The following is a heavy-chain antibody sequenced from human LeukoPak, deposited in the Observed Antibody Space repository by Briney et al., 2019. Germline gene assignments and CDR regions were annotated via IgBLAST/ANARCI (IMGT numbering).Heavy chain of an antibody. V-gene: IGHV1-8*01. CDR2: MDPNNDGA. Sequence: GASVKVSCKASGYTFNNFDINWVRQAPGQGLEWMGWMDPNNDGAGYAQKFQGRVTMTRDMSINTAYMELSSLTPEDTAVYYCTRARSLRFHDYGFDVWGQGTTVTVS. J-gene: IGHJ6*02. D-gene: IGHD3/OR15-3a*01. CDR1: GYTFNNFD. CDR3: TRARSLRFHDYGFDV.